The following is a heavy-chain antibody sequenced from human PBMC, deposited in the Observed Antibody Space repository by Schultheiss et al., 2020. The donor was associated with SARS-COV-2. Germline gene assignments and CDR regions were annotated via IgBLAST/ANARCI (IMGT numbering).Heavy chain of an antibody. CDR1: GFTFSDYY. V-gene: IGHV3-30-3*01. CDR2: ISYDGSNK. CDR3: ARDGEDGESFDY. Sequence: GGSLRLSCAASGFTFSDYYMSWIRQAPGKGLEWVAVISYDGSNKYYADSVKGRFTISRDNSKNTLYLQMNSLRAEDTAVYYCARDGEDGESFDYWGQGTLVTVSS. J-gene: IGHJ4*02. D-gene: IGHD4-17*01.